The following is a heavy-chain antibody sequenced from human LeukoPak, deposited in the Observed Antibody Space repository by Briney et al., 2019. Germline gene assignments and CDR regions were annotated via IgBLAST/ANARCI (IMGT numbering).Heavy chain of an antibody. V-gene: IGHV3-74*01. J-gene: IGHJ4*02. CDR1: GFTFSKYY. D-gene: IGHD6-19*01. CDR2: INGDGSHT. CDR3: ARAVAGTFFDY. Sequence: GGSLRLSCAASGFTFSKYYMHWVRQAPGKGPVWISYINGDGSHTTYADSVKGRSTISRDNAINTVYLQMNSLRAGDTAVYYCARAVAGTFFDYWGRGTLVTVSS.